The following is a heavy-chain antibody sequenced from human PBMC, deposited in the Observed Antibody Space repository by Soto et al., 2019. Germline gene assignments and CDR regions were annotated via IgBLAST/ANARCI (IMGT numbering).Heavy chain of an antibody. CDR1: GFSLTTSGVG. D-gene: IGHD3-3*01. Sequence: QITLNESGPTLVNPTQPLTLTCTFSGFSLTTSGVGVGWIRQSPGKAPEWLALIYWDDDKRYSPSLKSRLTITTDTSQNQVVLPMANLDPADTATYYCAHRVLRTVFGLVTTTAIYFDFWGQGTPVAVSS. CDR3: AHRVLRTVFGLVTTTAIYFDF. CDR2: IYWDDDK. J-gene: IGHJ4*02. V-gene: IGHV2-5*02.